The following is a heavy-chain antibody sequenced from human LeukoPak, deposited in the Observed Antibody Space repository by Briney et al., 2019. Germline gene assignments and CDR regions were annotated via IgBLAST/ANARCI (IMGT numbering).Heavy chain of an antibody. CDR3: TKLKGWYGEGFFDY. V-gene: IGHV3-53*01. J-gene: IGHJ4*02. Sequence: PGGSLRLSCAASGFTFSSNYMSWVRQPAGKGLEGVSVLYSGGATFYADSVKGRFTISRDTSKNTLYLQMNDLRADDTAVYYCTKLKGWYGEGFFDYWGQGTLVTVSS. D-gene: IGHD6-19*01. CDR2: LYSGGAT. CDR1: GFTFSSNY.